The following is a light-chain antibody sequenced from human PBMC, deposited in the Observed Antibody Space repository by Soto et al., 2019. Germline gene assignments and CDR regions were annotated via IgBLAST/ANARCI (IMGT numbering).Light chain of an antibody. V-gene: IGKV3-20*01. CDR1: QSVSSDY. CDR2: GTS. Sequence: EIVLTQSPGTLSLSPGERATLSCRASQSVSSDYLAWYQQKLGQAPRLLIYGTSSRATGIPDRFSGSGSGRDFTLTISGLEPEDFAVYYCQQYGSSPLISFGQGTRLEI. J-gene: IGKJ5*01. CDR3: QQYGSSPLIS.